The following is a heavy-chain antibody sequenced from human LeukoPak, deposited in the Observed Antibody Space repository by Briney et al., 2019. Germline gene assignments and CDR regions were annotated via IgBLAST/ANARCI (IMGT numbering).Heavy chain of an antibody. J-gene: IGHJ4*02. D-gene: IGHD5/OR15-5a*01. CDR3: ARVAHDLYPYYFDY. V-gene: IGHV4-59*12. CDR2: ISYSGST. CDR1: GGSISSYY. Sequence: SETLSLTCTVSGGSISSYYWNWIRQPPGKGLEWIGSISYSGSTNYNPSLESRVTISVDTSKNQFSLKLSSVTAADTAVYYCARVAHDLYPYYFDYWGQGTLVTVSS.